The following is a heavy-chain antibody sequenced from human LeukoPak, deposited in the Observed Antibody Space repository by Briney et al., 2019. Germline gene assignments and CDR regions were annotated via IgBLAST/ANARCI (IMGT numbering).Heavy chain of an antibody. D-gene: IGHD5-18*01. Sequence: PGGSLRFSCAASGFTFSRYSMNWVRHPPGKGLEWVSSMTGSSSYISYADSVKGRFTISRDNAKNSLYLEMNSLRAEDTAIYYCARDNGGYSYGLGDIWGQGTLVTVSS. CDR1: GFTFSRYS. CDR2: MTGSSSYI. V-gene: IGHV3-21*01. J-gene: IGHJ4*02. CDR3: ARDNGGYSYGLGDI.